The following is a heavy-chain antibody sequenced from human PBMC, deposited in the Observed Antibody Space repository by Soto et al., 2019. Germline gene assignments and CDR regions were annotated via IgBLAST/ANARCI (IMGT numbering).Heavy chain of an antibody. Sequence: SVKVSCKASGGTFSSYAISWVRQAPGQGLEWMGGIIPIFGTANYAQKFQGRATITADESTSTAYMELSSLRSEDTAVYYCARAGYSYGRPPDNWFDPWGQGTLVTVSS. V-gene: IGHV1-69*13. D-gene: IGHD5-18*01. J-gene: IGHJ5*02. CDR1: GGTFSSYA. CDR2: IIPIFGTA. CDR3: ARAGYSYGRPPDNWFDP.